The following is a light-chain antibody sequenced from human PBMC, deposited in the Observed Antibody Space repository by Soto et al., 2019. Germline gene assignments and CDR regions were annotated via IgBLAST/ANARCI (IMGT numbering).Light chain of an antibody. CDR2: EVS. V-gene: IGLV2-14*03. CDR1: SSDIGGYNY. J-gene: IGLJ3*02. Sequence: QAASVSGSPGQSITISCTGSSSDIGGYNYVSWYQQYPGKAPKLLIYEVSNRPSGVSNRFSGSKSGNTASLTISGLQAEDEADYYCSSYATSIGVFGGGTKLTVL. CDR3: SSYATSIGV.